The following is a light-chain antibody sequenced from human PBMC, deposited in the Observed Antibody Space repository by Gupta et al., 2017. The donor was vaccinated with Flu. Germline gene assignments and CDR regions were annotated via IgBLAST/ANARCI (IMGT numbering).Light chain of an antibody. V-gene: IGLV2-8*01. J-gene: IGLJ1*01. Sequence: QSALTTPPSASGSPGQSVTISCTGTISDFGGYNYVSWYQQHPGRAPKLIIYDVTKRPSGVPDRFSGSRSGNTASLTVSVLQADDEADYYCSSYAGSNNFVFGTGTKVTVL. CDR3: SSYAGSNNFV. CDR2: DVT. CDR1: ISDFGGYNY.